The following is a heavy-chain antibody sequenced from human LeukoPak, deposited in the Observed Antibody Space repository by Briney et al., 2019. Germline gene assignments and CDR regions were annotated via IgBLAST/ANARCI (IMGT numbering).Heavy chain of an antibody. CDR3: ARDLTTVTTGYYYMDV. J-gene: IGHJ6*03. D-gene: IGHD4-17*01. Sequence: GGSLRLSCAASGFTVSSNYMSWVRQAPGKGLEWVSVIYSGGSTYYADSVKGRFTISRDNSKNTLYLQMNSLRAEDTAVYYCARDLTTVTTGYYYMDVWGKGTTVTVSS. CDR2: IYSGGST. CDR1: GFTVSSNY. V-gene: IGHV3-66*01.